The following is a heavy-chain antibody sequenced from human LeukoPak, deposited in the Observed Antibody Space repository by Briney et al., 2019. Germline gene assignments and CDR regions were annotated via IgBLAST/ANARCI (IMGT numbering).Heavy chain of an antibody. J-gene: IGHJ3*02. D-gene: IGHD2-2*01. CDR3: ARNPLVVVPAVTVGDGFDI. Sequence: GESLKISCKGSGYSFTTYWIGWVRQMPGKGLEWMGIIYPGDSDTRYSPSFQGQVTISADKSISTAYLQWSSLKASDTAMYYCARNPLVVVPAVTVGDGFDIWGQGTMVTVSS. V-gene: IGHV5-51*01. CDR1: GYSFTTYW. CDR2: IYPGDSDT.